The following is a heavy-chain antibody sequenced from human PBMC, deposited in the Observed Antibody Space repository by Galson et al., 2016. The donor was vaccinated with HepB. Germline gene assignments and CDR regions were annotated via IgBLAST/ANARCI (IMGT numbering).Heavy chain of an antibody. CDR3: ARGLVFVSNWYYDL. V-gene: IGHV5-51*01. Sequence: QSGAEVKKPGESLKISCEGSGFSLSTYWIGWVRQMPGKGLEWMGTIYAGDSDTRYSPSFQGQVTISVDKSINTAYLQWSRLEASDTAMYYCARGLVFVSNWYYDLWGRGTLVTVSP. CDR2: IYAGDSDT. J-gene: IGHJ2*01. D-gene: IGHD2-15*01. CDR1: GFSLSTYW.